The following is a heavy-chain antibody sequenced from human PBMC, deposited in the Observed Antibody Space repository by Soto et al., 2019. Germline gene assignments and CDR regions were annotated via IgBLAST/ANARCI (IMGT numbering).Heavy chain of an antibody. D-gene: IGHD2-2*01. CDR3: ARVGEYCTSASCLDY. V-gene: IGHV1-18*01. CDR2: ISAYNGNA. J-gene: IGHJ4*02. Sequence: ASVKVSCKTSGYTFTNYGVTWVRQAPGQGLEWMGWISAYNGNADYVQKFQGRVTMTTDTSTSAGYMELRGLRSDDTAIYYCARVGEYCTSASCLDYWGQGTLVTVSS. CDR1: GYTFTNYG.